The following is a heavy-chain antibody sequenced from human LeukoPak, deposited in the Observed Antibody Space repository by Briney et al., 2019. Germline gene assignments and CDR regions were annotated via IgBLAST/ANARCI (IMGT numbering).Heavy chain of an antibody. CDR2: INHSGST. CDR3: ARDSRLRFLEWLLYNDAFDI. CDR1: GGSFSGYY. J-gene: IGHJ3*02. V-gene: IGHV4-34*01. D-gene: IGHD3-3*01. Sequence: SETLSLTCAVYGGSFSGYYWNWIRQPPGKGLEWIGEINHSGSTNYNPSLKSRVTISVDTSKNQFSLKVNFVTAADTAVYYCARDSRLRFLEWLLYNDAFDIWGQGTMVTVSS.